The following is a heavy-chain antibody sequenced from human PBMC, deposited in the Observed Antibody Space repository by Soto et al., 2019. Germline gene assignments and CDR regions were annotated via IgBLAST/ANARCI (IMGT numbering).Heavy chain of an antibody. CDR3: ARDGVGTTTYFGYFDY. CDR1: GFTFSGYG. CDR2: TRHDGSNT. D-gene: IGHD1-26*01. V-gene: IGHV3-33*01. J-gene: IGHJ4*02. Sequence: QVQLVESGGGVVQPGRSLRLSCAASGFTFSGYGMHWVRQAPGKGLEWVAVTRHDGSNTYYADSVRGRFTISRDNSNKMLYLQMNSLRAEDTAVYYCARDGVGTTTYFGYFDYWGRGTLVTVSS.